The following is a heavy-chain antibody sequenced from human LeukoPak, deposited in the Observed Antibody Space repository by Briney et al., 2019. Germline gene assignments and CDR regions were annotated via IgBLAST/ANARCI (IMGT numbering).Heavy chain of an antibody. CDR2: ISGSDYA. CDR1: GFTFSNYA. V-gene: IGHV3-23*01. J-gene: IGHJ4*02. Sequence: PGGSLRLSCAASGFTFSNYAMGWVRQAPGKGLEWVSGISGSDYAYYTDSVKGRSTISRDNSKNTLYLQMDTLRAEDTAVYYCAKGVRYLDWWILDYWGQGTLVPVSS. CDR3: AKGVRYLDWWILDY. D-gene: IGHD3-9*01.